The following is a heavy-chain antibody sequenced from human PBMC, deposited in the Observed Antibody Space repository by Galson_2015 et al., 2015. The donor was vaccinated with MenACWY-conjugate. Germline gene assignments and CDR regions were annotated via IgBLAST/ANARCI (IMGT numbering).Heavy chain of an antibody. D-gene: IGHD4-17*01. V-gene: IGHV3-23*01. CDR3: AKDPNGDYVGAFDT. Sequence: SLRLPCAASGFTLSTYAMTWVRQTSGKGLEWVSSITSSGDTIRYTDSVKGRLTVSRDNSKNTLFLQMSSLRVEDTAIYYCAKDPNGDYVGAFDTWGHGTVVTVSS. CDR2: ITSSGDTI. J-gene: IGHJ3*02. CDR1: GFTLSTYA.